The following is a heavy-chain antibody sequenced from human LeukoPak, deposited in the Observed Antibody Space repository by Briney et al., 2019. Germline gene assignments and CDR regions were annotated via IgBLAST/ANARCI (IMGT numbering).Heavy chain of an antibody. Sequence: GASVKVSCKASGYTFTGYYMHWVRQAPGQGLEWMGWINPNSGGTNYAQKFQGRVTMTRDTSISTAYMELSRLRSDDTAVYYCARDREDDSSATNNYWGQGTLVTVSS. J-gene: IGHJ4*02. V-gene: IGHV1-2*02. CDR2: INPNSGGT. D-gene: IGHD3-22*01. CDR3: ARDREDDSSATNNY. CDR1: GYTFTGYY.